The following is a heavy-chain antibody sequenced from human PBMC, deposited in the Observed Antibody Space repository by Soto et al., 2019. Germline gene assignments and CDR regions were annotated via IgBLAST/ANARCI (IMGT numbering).Heavy chain of an antibody. V-gene: IGHV4-34*01. CDR3: ARGGPFLTGPNAFDI. CDR2: INHSGST. D-gene: IGHD3-9*01. J-gene: IGHJ3*02. CDR1: GGSFSGYY. Sequence: QVQLQQWGAGLLKPSETLSLTCAVYGGSFSGYYWSWIRQPPGKGLEWIGEINHSGSTNYNPSLKSRVTIAVDTSKNQFSLKLSSVTAADTAVYYCARGGPFLTGPNAFDIWGQGTMVTVSS.